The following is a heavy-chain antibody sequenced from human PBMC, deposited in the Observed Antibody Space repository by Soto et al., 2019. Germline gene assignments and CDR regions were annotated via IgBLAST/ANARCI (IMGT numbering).Heavy chain of an antibody. V-gene: IGHV1-69*13. J-gene: IGHJ5*02. CDR3: ARGYYDSSGYYYGSGWFGP. CDR2: IIPIFGTA. Sequence: GASVKVSCKASGGTFSSYAISWVRQAPGQGLEWMGGIIPIFGTANYAQKFQGRVTITADESTSTAYMELSSLRSEDTAVYYCARGYYDSSGYYYGSGWFGPWGQGTLVTVSS. D-gene: IGHD3-22*01. CDR1: GGTFSSYA.